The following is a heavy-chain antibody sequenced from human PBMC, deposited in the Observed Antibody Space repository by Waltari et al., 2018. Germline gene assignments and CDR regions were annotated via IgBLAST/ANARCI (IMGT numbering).Heavy chain of an antibody. D-gene: IGHD6-6*01. Sequence: QVQLQQWGAGLLKPSETLSLTCAVYVGSFSGYYWSWLRQPPGKGLEWIGEINHSRSTNYNPSLKSRVTISVDTSKNQFSLKLSSVTAADTAVYYCATPKSSIAARHFDYWGQGTLVTVSS. CDR1: VGSFSGYY. CDR2: INHSRST. CDR3: ATPKSSIAARHFDY. V-gene: IGHV4-34*01. J-gene: IGHJ4*02.